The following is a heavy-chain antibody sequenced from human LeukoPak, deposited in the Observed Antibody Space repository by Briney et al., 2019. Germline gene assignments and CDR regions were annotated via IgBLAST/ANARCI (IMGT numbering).Heavy chain of an antibody. V-gene: IGHV3-53*01. CDR2: IYSADSA. CDR3: ATWSNAWEFDY. CDR1: GFTVSRNY. J-gene: IGHJ4*02. Sequence: GGSLRLSCAAAGFTVSRNYMSWVRQAPGKGLEWVSVIYSADSAYYADSVRGRFTISRDNSKNTLYLQMNSLRAEDTAVYYCATWSNAWEFDYWGQGTLVSVSS. D-gene: IGHD1-26*01.